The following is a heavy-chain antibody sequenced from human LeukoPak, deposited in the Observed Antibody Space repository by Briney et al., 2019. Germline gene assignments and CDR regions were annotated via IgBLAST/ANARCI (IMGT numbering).Heavy chain of an antibody. J-gene: IGHJ6*04. D-gene: IGHD2-15*01. CDR2: INHRGST. Sequence: SETLSLTCAVYGGSFNHYYWSWIRQPPGKGLEWIGEINHRGSTNYNPSLKSRVTISIDMSNNHLSLRLSSLTAADTAVYYCARLSMLGYCSGGSCSLAMDVWGKGTTVTISS. V-gene: IGHV4-34*01. CDR3: ARLSMLGYCSGGSCSLAMDV. CDR1: GGSFNHYY.